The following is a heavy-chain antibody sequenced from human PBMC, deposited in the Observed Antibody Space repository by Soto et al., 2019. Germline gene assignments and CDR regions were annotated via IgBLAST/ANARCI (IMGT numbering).Heavy chain of an antibody. Sequence: SVKVSCKASGGTFSSYSISWVRQAPGQGLEWMGGIIPIFGTANYAQKFQGRVTITADESTSTAYMELSSLRSEDTAVYYCARSSSSQNRAFDIWGQGTMVTVS. CDR3: ARSSSSQNRAFDI. D-gene: IGHD6-13*01. V-gene: IGHV1-69*13. CDR1: GGTFSSYS. CDR2: IIPIFGTA. J-gene: IGHJ3*02.